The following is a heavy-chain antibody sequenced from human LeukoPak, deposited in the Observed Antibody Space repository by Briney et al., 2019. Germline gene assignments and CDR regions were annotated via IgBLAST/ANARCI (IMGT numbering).Heavy chain of an antibody. CDR1: GGSISSSSYY. V-gene: IGHV4-61*05. J-gene: IGHJ6*03. Sequence: SETLSLTCNVSGGSISSSSYYWGWIRQPPGKGLEWIGYIYYSGSTNYNPALKSRVTISVDTSKNQFSLKLSSVTAADTAVYYCARGIAAAGGYYYMDVWGKGTTVTVSS. CDR3: ARGIAAAGGYYYMDV. CDR2: IYYSGST. D-gene: IGHD6-13*01.